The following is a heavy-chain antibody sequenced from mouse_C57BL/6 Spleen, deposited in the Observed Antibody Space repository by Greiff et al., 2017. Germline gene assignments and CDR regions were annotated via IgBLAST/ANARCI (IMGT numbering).Heavy chain of an antibody. Sequence: VQLQQSGAELVKPGASVKLSCTASGFNIKDYYMHWVKQRTEQGLEWIGRIDPEDGETKYAPKFPGKATITADTSSNTAYLQLSSLTSEDTAVYYCAGYGNYPYYFDYWGQGTTLTGSS. CDR3: AGYGNYPYYFDY. V-gene: IGHV14-2*01. D-gene: IGHD2-1*01. CDR2: IDPEDGET. CDR1: GFNIKDYY. J-gene: IGHJ2*01.